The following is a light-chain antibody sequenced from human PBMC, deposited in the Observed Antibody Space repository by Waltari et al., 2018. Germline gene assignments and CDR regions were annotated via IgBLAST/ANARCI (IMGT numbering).Light chain of an antibody. Sequence: DIQMTQSPSSLSASVGDRVTITCRARQSINTYLNWYQQKLGKAPKLLIYAASNLQNGVPSRFSGSGSETDFTLTISSLQPEDFATYYCQQTYSSPSSFGQGTKLEIK. CDR3: QQTYSSPSS. CDR1: QSINTY. J-gene: IGKJ2*03. CDR2: AAS. V-gene: IGKV1-39*01.